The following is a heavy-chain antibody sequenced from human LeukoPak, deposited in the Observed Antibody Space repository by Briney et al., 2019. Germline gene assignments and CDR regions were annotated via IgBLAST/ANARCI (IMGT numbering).Heavy chain of an antibody. J-gene: IGHJ4*02. CDR3: ARQRGDCSSTSCYAPN. CDR2: IYHSGST. V-gene: IGHV4-38-2*01. D-gene: IGHD2-2*01. CDR1: GYSISSGYY. Sequence: KPSETLSLTCAVPGYSISSGYYWGWIRQPPGKGLEWIGSIYHSGSTYYNPSLKSRVTISVDTSKNQFSLKLSSVTAADTAVYYCARQRGDCSSTSCYAPNWGQGTLVTVSS.